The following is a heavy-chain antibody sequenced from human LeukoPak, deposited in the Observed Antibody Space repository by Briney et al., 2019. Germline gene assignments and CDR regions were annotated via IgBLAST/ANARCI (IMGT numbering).Heavy chain of an antibody. CDR2: ISYDGGHK. V-gene: IGHV3-30*18. CDR1: GFTFSSYG. D-gene: IGHD2-2*01. J-gene: IGHJ6*04. CDR3: AKDMDVHCSSTSCYVPGMDV. Sequence: PGRSLRLSCAASGFTFSSYGMHWVRQAPGKGLEWVTLISYDGGHKNYADSVKGRFTIFRDNSKNTLYLQMNSLRAEDTAVYYCAKDMDVHCSSTSCYVPGMDVWGKGTTVTVSS.